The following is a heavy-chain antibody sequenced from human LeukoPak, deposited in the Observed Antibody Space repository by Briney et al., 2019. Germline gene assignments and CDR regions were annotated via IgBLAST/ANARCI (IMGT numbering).Heavy chain of an antibody. J-gene: IGHJ3*02. Sequence: GGSLRLSCAASGFTFSSYSMNWVRQAPGKGLEWVSYISSSSSTIYYADSVKGRFTISRDNSKNTLYLQMNSLRAEDTAVYYCARDRNWDAFDIWGQGTMVTVSS. CDR1: GFTFSSYS. CDR3: ARDRNWDAFDI. D-gene: IGHD1-1*01. CDR2: ISSSSSTI. V-gene: IGHV3-48*01.